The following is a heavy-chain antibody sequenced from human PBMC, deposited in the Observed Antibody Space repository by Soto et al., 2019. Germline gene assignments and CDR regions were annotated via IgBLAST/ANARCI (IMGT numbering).Heavy chain of an antibody. D-gene: IGHD4-17*01. CDR1: GGSISSSSYY. J-gene: IGHJ3*02. CDR2: IYYSGST. CDR3: AGMVTTAFDI. V-gene: IGHV4-39*01. Sequence: SETLSLTCTVSGGSISSSSYYWGWIRQPPGKGLEWIGSIYYSGSTYYNPSLKSRVTISVDTSKNQFPLKLSSVTAADTAVYYCAGMVTTAFDIWGQGTMVTVSS.